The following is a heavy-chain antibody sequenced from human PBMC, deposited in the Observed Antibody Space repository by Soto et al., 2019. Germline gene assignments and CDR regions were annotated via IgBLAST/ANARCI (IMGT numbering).Heavy chain of an antibody. D-gene: IGHD3-10*01. J-gene: IGHJ3*02. CDR1: GGTLSDHG. CDR2: TIPVFNTA. V-gene: IGHV1-69*06. CDR3: ARGVYGSGNYYTGPSAFDI. Sequence: QVQLEQSGAEVKKPGSSVKISCKASGGTLSDHGVSWLRQAPGQGLEWVGGTIPVFNTAKYATKFQGRVTIAADKSSNIAYMELGRLRSDDTAFYYCARGVYGSGNYYTGPSAFDICGQGTLVIVSS.